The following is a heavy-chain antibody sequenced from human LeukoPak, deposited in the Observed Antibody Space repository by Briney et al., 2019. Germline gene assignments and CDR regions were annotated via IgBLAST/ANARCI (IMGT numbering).Heavy chain of an antibody. D-gene: IGHD3-10*01. CDR1: GFTFSSYA. V-gene: IGHV3-23*01. CDR3: AKDHRGYCGSGSYFWFDP. J-gene: IGHJ5*02. CDR2: ISGSGGTT. Sequence: GGSLRLSCAASGFTFSSYAMNWVRQAPGKGLEWVSTISGSGGTTYYADSVKGRFAISRDNSKDTLYLQMNSLRAEDTAVYYCAKDHRGYCGSGSYFWFDPWGQGTLVTVSS.